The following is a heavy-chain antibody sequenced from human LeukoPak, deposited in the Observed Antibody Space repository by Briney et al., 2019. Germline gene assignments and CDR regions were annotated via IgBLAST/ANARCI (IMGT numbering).Heavy chain of an antibody. CDR3: ARQMRGSDAFDI. Sequence: RTSETLSLTCDVSGGSFTGYYWTWIRQPPGKGLEWIGEVNHFESISYNPSLKGRATISADTSKNQFSLKLSSVTAADTAVYYCARQMRGSDAFDIWGQGTMVTVSS. J-gene: IGHJ3*02. CDR1: GGSFTGYY. V-gene: IGHV4-34*01. D-gene: IGHD3-10*01. CDR2: VNHFESI.